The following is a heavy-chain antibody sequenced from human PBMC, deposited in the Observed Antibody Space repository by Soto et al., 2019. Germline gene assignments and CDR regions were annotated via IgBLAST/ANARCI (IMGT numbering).Heavy chain of an antibody. V-gene: IGHV4-4*02. CDR3: ARRWGEGRGDY. J-gene: IGHJ4*02. CDR2: IYHSGNT. Sequence: QVQLQESGPGLVKPSGTLSLTCAVSGGSISSSNWWSWVRQPPGKGLEWIGEIYHSGNTNDNPSLKSRVTMAVDKSRNQFSLKLSSVTAADTAVYYCARRWGEGRGDYWGQGTLVTVSS. CDR1: GGSISSSNW. D-gene: IGHD3-10*01.